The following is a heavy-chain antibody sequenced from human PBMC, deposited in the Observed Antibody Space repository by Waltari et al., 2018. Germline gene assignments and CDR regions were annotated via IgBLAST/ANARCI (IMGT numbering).Heavy chain of an antibody. Sequence: EVQLVESGGGLVQPGGSLRLSCAASGFTVSSNFMSWVRQAPGKGLGWVSVYYIGGIGYYADSVKGRFTISRDNSKSTGYLQMNSLRAEDTAVYYCARDTSGTKGAFDYWGQGTLVTVSS. V-gene: IGHV3-66*01. CDR3: ARDTSGTKGAFDY. CDR2: YYIGGIG. CDR1: GFTVSSNF. D-gene: IGHD3-10*01. J-gene: IGHJ4*02.